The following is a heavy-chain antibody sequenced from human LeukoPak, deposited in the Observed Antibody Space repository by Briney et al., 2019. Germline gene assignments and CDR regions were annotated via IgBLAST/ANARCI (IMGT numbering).Heavy chain of an antibody. Sequence: SVKVSCKASGGTFSSYAISWVRQAPGQGLEWMGRIIPILGIANYAQKFQGRVTITADKSTSTAYMELSSLRSEDTAVYYCARDVAVTTEPLDYWGQGTLVTVSS. V-gene: IGHV1-69*04. CDR1: GGTFSSYA. J-gene: IGHJ4*02. D-gene: IGHD4-17*01. CDR2: IIPILGIA. CDR3: ARDVAVTTEPLDY.